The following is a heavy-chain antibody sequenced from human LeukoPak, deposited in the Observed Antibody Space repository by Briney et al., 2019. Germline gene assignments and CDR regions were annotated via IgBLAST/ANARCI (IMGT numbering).Heavy chain of an antibody. CDR1: GGSISSYY. D-gene: IGHD2-2*01. CDR3: ARLYCSSLSCYEDY. CDR2: ISYSGST. V-gene: IGHV4-59*01. Sequence: SETLSLTGTVSGGSISSYYWSWIRQPPGKGLEWIGYISYSGSTNYNPSLKSRVTISVDTSKNQFSLKLSSVTAADTAVYYCARLYCSSLSCYEDYWGQGTLVTVSS. J-gene: IGHJ4*02.